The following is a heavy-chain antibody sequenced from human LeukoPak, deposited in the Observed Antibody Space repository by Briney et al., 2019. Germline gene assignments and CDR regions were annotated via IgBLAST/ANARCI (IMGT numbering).Heavy chain of an antibody. Sequence: ASVKVSCKASGGTFSSYAISWVRQAPGQGLEWMGWISAYNGNTNYAQKFQGRVTMTRDMSTSTVYMELSSLRSEDTAVYYCARGWVRYRFPFDYWGQGTLVTVSS. D-gene: IGHD5-18*01. J-gene: IGHJ4*02. V-gene: IGHV1-18*01. CDR1: GGTFSSYA. CDR2: ISAYNGNT. CDR3: ARGWVRYRFPFDY.